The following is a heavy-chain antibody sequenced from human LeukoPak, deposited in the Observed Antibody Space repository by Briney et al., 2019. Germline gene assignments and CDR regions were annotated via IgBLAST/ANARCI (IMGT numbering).Heavy chain of an antibody. D-gene: IGHD6-19*01. J-gene: IGHJ1*01. CDR2: IYIGGST. CDR1: GFNVSNND. Sequence: PGGSLRLSCAASGFNVSNNDMSGVRQAPGKGLEWVSVIYIGGSTYYADSVKGRFTISRDNSKNTLYLQMNSLRGEDTAVYYCARGLAGEDWGPGNLVTVSS. V-gene: IGHV3-66*01. CDR3: ARGLAGED.